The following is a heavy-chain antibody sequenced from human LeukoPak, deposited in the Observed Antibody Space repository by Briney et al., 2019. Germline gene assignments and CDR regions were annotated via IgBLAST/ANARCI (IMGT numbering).Heavy chain of an antibody. CDR3: ARDGSGYALGY. D-gene: IGHD2-2*01. CDR2: ISAYNGNT. V-gene: IGHV1-18*01. CDR1: GYTFTSYG. J-gene: IGHJ4*02. Sequence: ASVKVSCKASGYTFTSYGISWVRQAPGQGLEWMGWISAYNGNTNYAQKFQGRVTITRNTSISTAYMELSSLRAEDTAVYYCARDGSGYALGYWGQGTLVTVSS.